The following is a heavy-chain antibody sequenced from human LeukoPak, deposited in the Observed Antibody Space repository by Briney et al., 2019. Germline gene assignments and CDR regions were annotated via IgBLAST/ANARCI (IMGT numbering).Heavy chain of an antibody. D-gene: IGHD2-2*01. Sequence: GGSLRLSCAASGFTFDDYAMLWVRQAPGKGLEWVSLISGDGGSTYYADSVKGRFTISRDNSKNSLYLQMNSLRAEDTALYYCAKGRKGCSSTNCYGNFDYWGQGTLVTVSS. J-gene: IGHJ4*02. V-gene: IGHV3-43*02. CDR2: ISGDGGST. CDR3: AKGRKGCSSTNCYGNFDY. CDR1: GFTFDDYA.